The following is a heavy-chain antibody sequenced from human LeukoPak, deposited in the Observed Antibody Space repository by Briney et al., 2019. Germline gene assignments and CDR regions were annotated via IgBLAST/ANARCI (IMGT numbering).Heavy chain of an antibody. D-gene: IGHD3-10*01. CDR1: GGSISNYY. Sequence: SETLSLTCTVSGGSISNYYWSWIRQPAGKGLEWIGHIYTSGSTNYNPSLKSRVTMSVDTSKNQFSLKLSSVTAADTAVYYCARRGPHYYGSGSRDYYFDYWGQGTLVTVSS. CDR2: IYTSGST. CDR3: ARRGPHYYGSGSRDYYFDY. J-gene: IGHJ4*02. V-gene: IGHV4-4*07.